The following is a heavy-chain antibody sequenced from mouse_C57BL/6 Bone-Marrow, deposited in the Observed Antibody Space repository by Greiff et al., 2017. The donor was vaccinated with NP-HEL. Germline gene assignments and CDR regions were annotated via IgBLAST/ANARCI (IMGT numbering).Heavy chain of an antibody. D-gene: IGHD1-1*01. CDR3: ARDYYGSSPHFDY. CDR1: GYSITSGYY. CDR2: ISYDGSN. Sequence: EVKLMESGPGLVKPSQSLSLTCSVTGYSITSGYYWNWIRQFPGNKLEWMGYISYDGSNNYNPSLKNRISITRDTSKNQFFLKLNSVTTEDTATYYCARDYYGSSPHFDYWGQGTTLTVSS. J-gene: IGHJ2*01. V-gene: IGHV3-6*01.